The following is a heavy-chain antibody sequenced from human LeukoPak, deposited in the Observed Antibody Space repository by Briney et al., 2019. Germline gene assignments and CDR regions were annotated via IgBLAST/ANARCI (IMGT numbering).Heavy chain of an antibody. Sequence: GGSLRLSCAASGFTFSSYAMSWVRQAPGKGLEWVSSISSGTDYIYYADSVKGRFTISRDNAKKSLYLQMNSLRAEDTAVYYCARVRVFATIYYYYGMDVWGQGTAVTVSS. D-gene: IGHD2-21*01. J-gene: IGHJ6*02. CDR1: GFTFSSYA. CDR2: ISSGTDYI. CDR3: ARVRVFATIYYYYGMDV. V-gene: IGHV3-21*01.